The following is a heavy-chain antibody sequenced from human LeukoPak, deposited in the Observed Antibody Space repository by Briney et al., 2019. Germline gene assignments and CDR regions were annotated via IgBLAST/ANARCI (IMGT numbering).Heavy chain of an antibody. Sequence: ASVKVSCKASGYTFTSYGISWVRQAPGQGLEWMRWISAYNGNTNYAQKLQGRVTMTTDTSTSTAYMELRSLRSDDTAVYYCARGQYYYGSGSYNYYYGMDVWGQGTTVTVSS. CDR1: GYTFTSYG. J-gene: IGHJ6*02. D-gene: IGHD3-10*01. CDR3: ARGQYYYGSGSYNYYYGMDV. V-gene: IGHV1-18*01. CDR2: ISAYNGNT.